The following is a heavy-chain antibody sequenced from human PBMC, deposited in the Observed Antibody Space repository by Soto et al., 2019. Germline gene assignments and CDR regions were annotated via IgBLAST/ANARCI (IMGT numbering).Heavy chain of an antibody. CDR3: ARRPSVLYSRPRWFDP. CDR2: INHSGST. Sequence: QVQLQQWGAGLLKPSETLSLTCAVYGGSFSGYYWSWIRQPPGKGLEWIGEINHSGSTTYNPSPKSRVTISVDTSKHQFSLKLSSVTAADTAVYFCARRPSVLYSRPRWFDPWGQGTLVTVSS. D-gene: IGHD6-13*01. CDR1: GGSFSGYY. V-gene: IGHV4-34*01. J-gene: IGHJ5*02.